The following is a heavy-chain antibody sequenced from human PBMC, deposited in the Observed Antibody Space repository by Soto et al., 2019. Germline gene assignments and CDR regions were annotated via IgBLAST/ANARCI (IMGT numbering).Heavy chain of an antibody. D-gene: IGHD3-22*01. CDR3: VGSSGCIFEY. Sequence: VESGGALVQPGGSLRLSCAASGLTFNAHWMSWFRQAPGKGPEWVASIKKEGGEEVYVDSVQGRFSISRDDSQNLVFLQMNSLRAEDTSIYYCVGSSGCIFEYWGHGTLVTVSS. V-gene: IGHV3-7*03. CDR1: GLTFNAHW. CDR2: IKKEGGEE. J-gene: IGHJ4*01.